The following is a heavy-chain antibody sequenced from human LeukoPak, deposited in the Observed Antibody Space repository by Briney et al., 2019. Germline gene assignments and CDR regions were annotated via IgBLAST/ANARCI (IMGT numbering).Heavy chain of an antibody. V-gene: IGHV1-46*01. CDR1: GYTFTSYA. D-gene: IGHD2-8*01. CDR2: INPSGGST. CDR3: ARENVLSGYFDY. J-gene: IGHJ4*02. Sequence: ASVKVSCKASGYTFTSYAMNWVRQAPGQGLEWRGIINPSGGSTSYAQKFQGRVTMTRDMSTSTVYMELSSLRSEDTAVYYCARENVLSGYFDYWGQGTLVTVSS.